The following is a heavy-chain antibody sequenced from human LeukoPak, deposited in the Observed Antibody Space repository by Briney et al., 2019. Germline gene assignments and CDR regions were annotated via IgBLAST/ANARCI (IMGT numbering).Heavy chain of an antibody. CDR3: AKGPYYGSGSYYYYYMDV. D-gene: IGHD3-10*01. Sequence: GGSLRLPCAASGFTFDDYTMHWVRQAPGKGLEWVSLISWDGGSTYYADSVKGRFTISRDNSKNSLYLQMNSLRTEDTALYYCAKGPYYGSGSYYYYYMDVWGKGTTVTVSS. CDR2: ISWDGGST. V-gene: IGHV3-43*01. J-gene: IGHJ6*03. CDR1: GFTFDDYT.